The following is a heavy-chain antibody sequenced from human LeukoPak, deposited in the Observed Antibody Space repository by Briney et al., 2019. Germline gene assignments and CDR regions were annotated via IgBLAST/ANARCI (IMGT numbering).Heavy chain of an antibody. CDR1: EFTFSSYS. J-gene: IGHJ5*02. V-gene: IGHV3-21*05. Sequence: GGSLRLSCAASEFTFSSYSMNWVRQAPGKGLEWVSYITNSGNSKSYADSVKGRFTISRDNAKNSLYLQMNSLRAEDTAVYYCARGRTRRFDPWGQGTLVTVSS. CDR2: ITNSGNSK. CDR3: ARGRTRRFDP. D-gene: IGHD1-1*01.